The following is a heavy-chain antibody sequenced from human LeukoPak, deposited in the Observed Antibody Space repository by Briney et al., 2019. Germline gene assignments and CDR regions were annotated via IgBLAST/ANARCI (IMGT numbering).Heavy chain of an antibody. J-gene: IGHJ4*02. V-gene: IGHV4-39*01. CDR2: IYYSGST. CDR1: GGSISSSSYY. D-gene: IGHD5-18*01. Sequence: SETLSLTCTVSGGSISSSSYYWGWIRQPPGKGLEWIGSIYYSGSTYYNPSLKSRVTISVDTSKNQFSLKLSSVTAADRAVYYCARHNGYSPIDYWGQGTLVTVSS. CDR3: ARHNGYSPIDY.